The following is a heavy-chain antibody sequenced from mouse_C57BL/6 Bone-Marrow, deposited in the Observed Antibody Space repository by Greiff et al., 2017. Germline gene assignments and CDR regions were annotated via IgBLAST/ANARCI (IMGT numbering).Heavy chain of an antibody. CDR3: ARQLRLPGPFAY. D-gene: IGHD3-2*02. CDR1: GFTFSSYT. CDR2: ISGGGGNT. V-gene: IGHV5-9*01. J-gene: IGHJ3*01. Sequence: EVMLVDSGGGLVKPGGSLKLSCAASGFTFSSYTMSWVRQTPEKRLEWVATISGGGGNTYYPDSVKGRFTISRDNAKNTLYLQMSSLRSEDTALYYCARQLRLPGPFAYWGQGTLVTVSA.